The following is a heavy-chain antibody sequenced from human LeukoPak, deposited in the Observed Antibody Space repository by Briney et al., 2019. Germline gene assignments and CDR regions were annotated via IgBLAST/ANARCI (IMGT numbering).Heavy chain of an antibody. D-gene: IGHD2-21*02. CDR3: AREEREYCGGDCNDAFDI. V-gene: IGHV1-69*13. Sequence: SVKVSCKASGGTFSSYAISWVRQAPGQGLEWMGGIIPIFGTANYAQKFQGRVTITADESTSTAYMELSSLRSEDTAVYYCAREEREYCGGDCNDAFDIWGQGTMVTVSS. CDR1: GGTFSSYA. CDR2: IIPIFGTA. J-gene: IGHJ3*02.